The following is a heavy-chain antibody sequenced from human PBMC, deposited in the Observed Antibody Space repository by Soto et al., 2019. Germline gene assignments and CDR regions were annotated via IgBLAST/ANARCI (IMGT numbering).Heavy chain of an antibody. Sequence: QVQLQESGPGLVKPSQNLSLTCTVSGGSISSGGYYWSWIRRHPGKGLEWIGYIYYSVSTYYNPSLKSRVTISVDTSKNQCSLKLSSVTAADTAVYYCVRSFGVAAAGPFDYWGQGTLVTVSS. CDR2: IYYSVST. J-gene: IGHJ4*02. V-gene: IGHV4-31*03. CDR3: VRSFGVAAAGPFDY. CDR1: GGSISSGGYY. D-gene: IGHD6-13*01.